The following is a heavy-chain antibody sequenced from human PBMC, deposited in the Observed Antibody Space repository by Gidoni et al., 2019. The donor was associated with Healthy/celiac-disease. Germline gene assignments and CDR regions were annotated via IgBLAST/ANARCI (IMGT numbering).Heavy chain of an antibody. D-gene: IGHD5-18*01. J-gene: IGHJ4*02. CDR3: AIGRRGYSYGFIDY. V-gene: IGHV1-24*01. CDR2: FDPEDGET. CDR1: GYTLTELS. Sequence: QVQLVQSGAEVKKPGASVKVSCKVSGYTLTELSMHWVRQAPGKGLEWMGGFDPEDGETIYAQKVQGRVTMTEETSTDTAYMELSSLRSEDTAVYYCAIGRRGYSYGFIDYWGQGTLVTVSS.